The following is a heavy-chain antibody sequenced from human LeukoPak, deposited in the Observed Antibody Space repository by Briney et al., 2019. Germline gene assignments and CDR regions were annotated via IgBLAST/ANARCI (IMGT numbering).Heavy chain of an antibody. J-gene: IGHJ3*01. CDR3: TRAAPDSSSWYGGAFDF. D-gene: IGHD6-13*01. Sequence: SETLSLTCTVSVGSISGYYWSWIRQPPGKGPQWIGSIFYSGSTNYNPSLKSRVTISVDTSHNQFSLKLTSVTAADTAVYYCTRAAPDSSSWYGGAFDFWGQGTMVTVSA. CDR2: IFYSGST. CDR1: VGSISGYY. V-gene: IGHV4-59*01.